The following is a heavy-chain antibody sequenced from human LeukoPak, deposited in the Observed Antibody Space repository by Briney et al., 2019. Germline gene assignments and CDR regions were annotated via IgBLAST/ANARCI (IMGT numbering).Heavy chain of an antibody. J-gene: IGHJ4*02. CDR2: IYSGGST. V-gene: IGHV3-66*01. CDR1: GFTVSSNY. Sequence: PGGSLRLSCAASGFTVSSNYMSWVRQAPGKGLEWVSVIYSGGSTYYADSVKGRFTISRDNSKNTLYLQMNSLRAEDTAVYYCARDPTYYYGSGSSWGQGTLVTVSS. CDR3: ARDPTYYYGSGSS. D-gene: IGHD3-10*01.